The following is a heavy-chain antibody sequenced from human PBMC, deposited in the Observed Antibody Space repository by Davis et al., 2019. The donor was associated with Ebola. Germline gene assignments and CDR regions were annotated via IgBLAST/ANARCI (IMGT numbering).Heavy chain of an antibody. CDR2: IYPGDSDT. CDR3: ARRTVVTNGGRYYYYYYMDV. V-gene: IGHV5-51*01. CDR1: GYSFTSYW. Sequence: GESLKISCKGSGYSFTSYWIGWVRQMPGKGLEWMGIIYPGDSDTRYSPSFQGQVTISADKSISTAYLQWSSLKASDTAMYYCARRTVVTNGGRYYYYYYMDVWGKGTTVTVSS. J-gene: IGHJ6*03. D-gene: IGHD4-23*01.